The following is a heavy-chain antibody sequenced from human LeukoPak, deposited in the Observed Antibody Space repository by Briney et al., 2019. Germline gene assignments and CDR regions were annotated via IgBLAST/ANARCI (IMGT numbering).Heavy chain of an antibody. V-gene: IGHV3-74*01. D-gene: IGHD3-22*01. CDR2: IKSDGST. CDR3: ARAPSEIGGYYPEYFRH. Sequence: PGGSLRLSCAASGFTLSTYCMHCVRQAPGKGRVWVSRIKSDGSTNYADSVKGRFTISRDNAKNTVSLQMNRLRPEDTGVYYCARAPSEIGGYYPEYFRHWGQGTLVTVSS. J-gene: IGHJ1*01. CDR1: GFTLSTYC.